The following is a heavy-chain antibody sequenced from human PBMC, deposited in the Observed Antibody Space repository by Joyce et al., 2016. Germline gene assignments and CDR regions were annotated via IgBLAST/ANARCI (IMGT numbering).Heavy chain of an antibody. V-gene: IGHV3-66*02. CDR3: ARAISVEERA. J-gene: IGHJ5*02. CDR2: MNSGGNT. D-gene: IGHD2-21*01. CDR1: GFSVSSKG. Sequence: EVQLVESGGGLVQPGDSLRLSCAASGFSVSSKGMHWVRQAPGTGLEWVSNMNSGGNTYYGDSVKGRFTISRDNSKNTLYLQMNSLRAEDTAVYYCARAISVEERAWGQGTLVTVSS.